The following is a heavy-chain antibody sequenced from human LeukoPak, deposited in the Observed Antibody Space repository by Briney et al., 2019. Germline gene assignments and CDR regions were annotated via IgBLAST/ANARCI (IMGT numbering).Heavy chain of an antibody. V-gene: IGHV3-23*01. D-gene: IGHD3-9*01. CDR1: GFTFSNSA. J-gene: IGHJ4*02. CDR2: ISGSGRST. Sequence: RGSLRLSCAASGFTFSNSAMSWVRQAPGKGLEWVSAISGSGRSTFYADSVKGRFTISRDNSKNTVYLQMISLRAEDTALYYCAKTSDGDWSPPNDYWGQGTLVPVFS. CDR3: AKTSDGDWSPPNDY.